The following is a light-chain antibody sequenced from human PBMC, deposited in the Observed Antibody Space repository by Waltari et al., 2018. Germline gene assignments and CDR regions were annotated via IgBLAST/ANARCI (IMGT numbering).Light chain of an antibody. CDR2: GAS. J-gene: IGKJ1*01. CDR3: QHHFRLPAT. V-gene: IGKV3-20*01. CDR1: PSISRY. Sequence: IMLTQSPGTLSLSPGERATLPCRASPSISRYLAWYQQKPGQAPRLLIYGASTRATGIPDRFSGSGSGTDFSLTISGLEPEDSAVYYCQHHFRLPATFGQGTKVEIK.